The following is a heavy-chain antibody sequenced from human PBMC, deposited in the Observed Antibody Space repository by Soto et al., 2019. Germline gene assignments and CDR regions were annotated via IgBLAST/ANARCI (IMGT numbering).Heavy chain of an antibody. CDR3: VHSRCGGDCLQSYSSHYYYGMDI. Sequence: QITLKESGPTLVKPTQTPTLTCTFSGFSLSTGGMGVGWIRQPPGKALDWLALIYWDGDRRYRPSLMSRLTIAKDTSKNQVVLTMTNMDPVDTATYYCVHSRCGGDCLQSYSSHYYYGMDIWGQGTTVTVSS. D-gene: IGHD2-21*02. CDR2: IYWDGDR. V-gene: IGHV2-5*02. J-gene: IGHJ6*02. CDR1: GFSLSTGGMG.